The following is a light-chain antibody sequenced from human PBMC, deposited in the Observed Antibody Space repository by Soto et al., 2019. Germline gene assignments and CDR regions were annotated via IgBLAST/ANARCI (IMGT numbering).Light chain of an antibody. CDR2: DVS. J-gene: IGLJ1*01. Sequence: QSVLTQPASVSGSPGQSIAISCTGTSSDVGAFNYVSWYQQHPGKAPKFMIFDVSSRPSGVSDRFSGSKSGNTASLTISGLQTEDEADYYCASYTTSSTYVFGPGTKLTVL. V-gene: IGLV2-14*03. CDR3: ASYTTSSTYV. CDR1: SSDVGAFNY.